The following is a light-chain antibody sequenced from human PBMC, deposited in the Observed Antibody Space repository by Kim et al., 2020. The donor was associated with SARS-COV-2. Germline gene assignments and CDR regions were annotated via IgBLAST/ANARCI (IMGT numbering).Light chain of an antibody. CDR3: SSYAGSTWV. V-gene: IGLV2-8*01. CDR1: SSDIGTYNY. Sequence: PGQSVTISCTGTSSDIGTYNYVSWYQQHPGKAPKVMIYEVRERPSGVPDRFSGYKSGSTASLTVSGLQAEDEADYYCSSYAGSTWVFGGGTKVTVL. CDR2: EVR. J-gene: IGLJ3*02.